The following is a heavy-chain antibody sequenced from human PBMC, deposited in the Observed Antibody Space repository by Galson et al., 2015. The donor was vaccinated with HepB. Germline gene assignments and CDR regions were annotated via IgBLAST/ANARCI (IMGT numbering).Heavy chain of an antibody. CDR3: ARDPPLGAPFDY. CDR2: ISYGGSNQ. Sequence: SLRLSCAASGFTFSNCGMHWVRQSPGKGLEWVTVISYGGSNQYYADSVKGRFTISRDNSKNTLYLQMNSLRVEDTAIYYCARDPPLGAPFDYWGQGTLVTVSS. J-gene: IGHJ4*02. CDR1: GFTFSNCG. D-gene: IGHD7-27*01. V-gene: IGHV3-30*03.